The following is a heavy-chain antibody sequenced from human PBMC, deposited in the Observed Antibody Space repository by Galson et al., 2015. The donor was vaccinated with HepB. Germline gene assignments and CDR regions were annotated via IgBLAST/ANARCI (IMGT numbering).Heavy chain of an antibody. V-gene: IGHV1-18*04. D-gene: IGHD4/OR15-4a*01. J-gene: IGHJ4*02. CDR3: ARDRDYRFDY. Sequence: SVKVSCKASGYTFTTNGISWVRQAPGQGLEWLGWISANSGNTKYAQNLQGRVTLTRDTSTSTAYLELRSLRSDDTAAHCCARDRDYRFDYWGQGTLVTVSS. CDR1: GYTFTTNG. CDR2: ISANSGNT.